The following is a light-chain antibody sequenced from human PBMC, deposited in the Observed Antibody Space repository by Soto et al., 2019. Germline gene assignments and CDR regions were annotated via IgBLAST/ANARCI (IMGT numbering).Light chain of an antibody. Sequence: QSALTQPASVSGSPGQSITIPCIGSSTDIESYNFVSWYQIHPGKAPKLIIFEVANRPSDVSLRFSGSKSGNTASLTISSHQAEDEADYHCCSYATGGTLVFGGGTKLTVL. J-gene: IGLJ3*02. CDR2: EVA. CDR1: STDIESYNF. CDR3: CSYATGGTLV. V-gene: IGLV2-23*02.